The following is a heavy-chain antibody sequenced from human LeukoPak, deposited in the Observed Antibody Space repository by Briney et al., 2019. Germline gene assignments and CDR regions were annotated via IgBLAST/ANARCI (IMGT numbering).Heavy chain of an antibody. J-gene: IGHJ4*02. CDR2: IWYDGSNK. D-gene: IGHD3-16*01. V-gene: IGHV3-33*08. CDR1: GFAFSSYA. Sequence: GGSLRLSCSASGFAFSSYAMHWVRQAPGKGLEWVSLIWYDGSNKYYADSVKGRFTISRDNSKNTLYLQMNSLRAEDTAVYYCARDWGKGDYWGQGTLVTVPS. CDR3: ARDWGKGDY.